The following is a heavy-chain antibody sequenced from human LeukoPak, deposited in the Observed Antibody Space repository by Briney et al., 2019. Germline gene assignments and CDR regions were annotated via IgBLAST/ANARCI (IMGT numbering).Heavy chain of an antibody. V-gene: IGHV4-61*05. Sequence: SETLSLTCTVSGGSISSSSYYWGWIRQPPGKGLEWIGHIHYSGSTNHNPSLKSRVTISVDTSKNQFSLKLSSVTAADTAVYYCARRSRWSSYFDYWGQGTLVSVSS. J-gene: IGHJ4*02. CDR1: GGSISSSSYY. CDR2: IHYSGST. D-gene: IGHD1-26*01. CDR3: ARRSRWSSYFDY.